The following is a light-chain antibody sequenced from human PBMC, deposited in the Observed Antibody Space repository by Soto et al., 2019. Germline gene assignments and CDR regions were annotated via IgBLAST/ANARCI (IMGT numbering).Light chain of an antibody. CDR2: KAS. J-gene: IGKJ1*01. Sequence: QMTQSPSTLSLSVGDRVTIPCRASQTISSWLAWYQQKPGKAPKLLIYKASTLKGGVPSRFSGSGSGTEFALTISSLQPDDFATYYCQQYNTYSLTFGQGTKVDI. V-gene: IGKV1-5*03. CDR3: QQYNTYSLT. CDR1: QTISSW.